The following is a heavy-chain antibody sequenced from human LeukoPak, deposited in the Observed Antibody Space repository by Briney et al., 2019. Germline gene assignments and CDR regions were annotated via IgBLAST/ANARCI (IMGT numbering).Heavy chain of an antibody. D-gene: IGHD5/OR15-5a*01. CDR3: ARGGLRSPMYFDY. J-gene: IGHJ4*02. CDR2: IYYSGST. Sequence: SETLSLTCTVSGGSISSSSYYWGWIRQPPGKGLEWIGSIYYSGSTYYNPSLKSRVTISVDTSKNQFSLKLSSVTAADTAVYYCARGGLRSPMYFDYWGQGTLVTVSS. V-gene: IGHV4-39*01. CDR1: GGSISSSSYY.